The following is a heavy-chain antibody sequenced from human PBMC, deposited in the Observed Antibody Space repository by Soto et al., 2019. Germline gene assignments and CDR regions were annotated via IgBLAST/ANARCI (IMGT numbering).Heavy chain of an antibody. V-gene: IGHV3-30*18. CDR1: GFTFSAYR. J-gene: IGHJ4*02. CDR3: AKDEYYYSRSGYYIFDS. CDR2: ISHDGTNK. D-gene: IGHD3-22*01. Sequence: GGSLKLSCEVSGFTFSAYRMHWVRQAPGKGLEWVAAISHDGTNKNYGDSVKGRFTISRDNSKKTLYLQMNSLRPEDTALYYCAKDEYYYSRSGYYIFDSWGQGTLVTV.